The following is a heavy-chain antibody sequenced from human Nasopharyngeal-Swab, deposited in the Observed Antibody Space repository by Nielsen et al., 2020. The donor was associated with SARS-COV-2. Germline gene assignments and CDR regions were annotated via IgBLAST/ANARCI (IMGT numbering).Heavy chain of an antibody. CDR1: EFTFSSYA. Sequence: GESLKISCAASEFTFSSYAMHWVRQAPGKGLEWVAFISYDGSNKYYADSVKGRFTISRDNSKNTLYLQMNSLRAEDTAVYYCAKDAGGYSSSWGQGTLVTVSS. D-gene: IGHD6-13*01. V-gene: IGHV3-30*18. J-gene: IGHJ4*02. CDR3: AKDAGGYSSS. CDR2: ISYDGSNK.